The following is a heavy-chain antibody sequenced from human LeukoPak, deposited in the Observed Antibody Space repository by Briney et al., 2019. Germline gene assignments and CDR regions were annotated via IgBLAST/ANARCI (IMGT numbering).Heavy chain of an antibody. CDR3: ARLGLTNGFDP. CDR2: IYYSGST. Sequence: SETPSLTCTVSGGSISGSSYYWGCIRQPPGKGLEWIGSIYYSGSTYYSPSLKSRVTISVDTSKNQFSLKLSSVTAADTAVYYCARLGLTNGFDPWGQGTLVTASS. J-gene: IGHJ5*02. V-gene: IGHV4-39*01. CDR1: GGSISGSSYY. D-gene: IGHD4/OR15-4a*01.